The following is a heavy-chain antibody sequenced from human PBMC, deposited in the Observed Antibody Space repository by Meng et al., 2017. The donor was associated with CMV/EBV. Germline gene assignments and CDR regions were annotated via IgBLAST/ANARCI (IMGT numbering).Heavy chain of an antibody. D-gene: IGHD2-21*01. CDR1: VYTFTGYG. J-gene: IGHJ4*01. CDR3: ARGVPLGIIYSFDY. CDR2: LRVNNGHT. V-gene: IGHV1-18*01. Sequence: KTVASMQVYFSASVYTFTGYGLSWVRQAPRKGLECKGWLRVNNGHTNFAQTLQGRVTMTTDTSTSTAYVELRSLRFDDTAIYYCARGVPLGIIYSFDYWGQGTLVTVSS.